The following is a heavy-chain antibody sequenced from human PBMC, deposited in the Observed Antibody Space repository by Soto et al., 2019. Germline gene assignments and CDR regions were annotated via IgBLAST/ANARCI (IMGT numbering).Heavy chain of an antibody. D-gene: IGHD1-26*01. Sequence: GGSLRLSCAASGFTFSSNYLSWVRQAPGKGLEWVSVHYSGGSTYYADSVQGRFTISRDKSNNTLYLPMRRVRAEDTAVYFCARHRHPRGTVGATSPPDPGGQGTQVTVSS. V-gene: IGHV3-66*04. CDR3: ARHRHPRGTVGATSPPDP. CDR1: GFTFSSNY. J-gene: IGHJ5*02. CDR2: HYSGGST.